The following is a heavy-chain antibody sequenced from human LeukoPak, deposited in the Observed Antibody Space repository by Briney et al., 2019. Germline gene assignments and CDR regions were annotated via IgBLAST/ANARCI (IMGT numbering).Heavy chain of an antibody. Sequence: ASVKVSCKASGGTFISYAISWVRQAPGQGLEWMGRMIPIFGTANYAKKFQGRVTITPDESTSTANMELSSLRSEDTAVYYCARDKGGYSYGPFDPWGQGTLVTVSS. CDR3: ARDKGGYSYGPFDP. CDR1: GGTFISYA. V-gene: IGHV1-69*13. J-gene: IGHJ5*02. D-gene: IGHD5-18*01. CDR2: MIPIFGTA.